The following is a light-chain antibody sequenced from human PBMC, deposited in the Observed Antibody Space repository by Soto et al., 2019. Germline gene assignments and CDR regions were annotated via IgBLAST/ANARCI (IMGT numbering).Light chain of an antibody. Sequence: SVLTQPASVSGSPGQSITLSFTGTSSDIGGYNYVSWFQQHPGKAPKLMISDVSNRPSGVSNRFSGSKSGNTASLTISGLQAEDEADYYCSSYTSGSTFYVFGTGTKVTVL. V-gene: IGLV2-14*01. CDR3: SSYTSGSTFYV. CDR1: SSDIGGYNY. J-gene: IGLJ1*01. CDR2: DVS.